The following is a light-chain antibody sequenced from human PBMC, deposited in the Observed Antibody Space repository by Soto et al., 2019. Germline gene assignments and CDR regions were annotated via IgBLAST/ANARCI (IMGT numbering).Light chain of an antibody. J-gene: IGKJ3*01. Sequence: VLTQSPDTLSLSPGERATLSCRASERVSSSYLAWYQQKPGQAPRLLIYATSNRATGIPGRFSGSGSGTDFTLTISSLEPEDFAVYYCQQRTNWLFTFGPGTKVDIK. CDR3: QQRTNWLFT. V-gene: IGKV3D-20*02. CDR2: ATS. CDR1: ERVSSSY.